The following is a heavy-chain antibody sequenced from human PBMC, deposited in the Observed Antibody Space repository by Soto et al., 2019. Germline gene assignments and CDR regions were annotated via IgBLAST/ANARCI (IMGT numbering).Heavy chain of an antibody. CDR3: ARLSSLYYNSDYGGYYFDY. D-gene: IGHD3-10*01. Sequence: QVQLQESCPGLVKPSQTLSLTCTVSGGSIRGGDYYWSWIRQHPGKGLEWIGYIFYSGNSFYNPSLKSGVSRAVDRSKNPFSLQLSSVTAADTAIYYCARLSSLYYNSDYGGYYFDYWGQGTLVSVSS. V-gene: IGHV4-31*03. J-gene: IGHJ4*02. CDR2: IFYSGNS. CDR1: GGSIRGGDYY.